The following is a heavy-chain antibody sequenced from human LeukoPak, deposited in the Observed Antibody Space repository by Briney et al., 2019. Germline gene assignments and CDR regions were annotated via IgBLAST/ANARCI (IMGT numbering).Heavy chain of an antibody. CDR1: GGSISSSSYY. CDR3: ARHSASALDY. CDR2: IYYSGST. V-gene: IGHV4-39*01. Sequence: SETLSLTCTVSGGSISSSSYYWGWIRQPPGKGLEWIGSIYYSGSTYYNPSLKSRVTISVDTSKNQFSLKLSSVTAADTAVYYCARHSASALDYWGQGTLVTVSS. D-gene: IGHD2-2*01. J-gene: IGHJ4*02.